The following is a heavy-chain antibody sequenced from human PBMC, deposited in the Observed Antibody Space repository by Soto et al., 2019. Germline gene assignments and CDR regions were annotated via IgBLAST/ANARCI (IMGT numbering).Heavy chain of an antibody. CDR3: ARDNFSGSYYYDSSGYPYYFDY. CDR2: IWYDGSNK. CDR1: GFTFSSYG. D-gene: IGHD3-22*01. Sequence: QVQLVESGGGVVQPGRSLRLSCAASGFTFSSYGMHWVRQAPGKGLEWVAVIWYDGSNKYYADSVKGRFTISRDNSKNTLYRQMNSLRAEATAVYYCARDNFSGSYYYDSSGYPYYFDYWGQGTLVTVSS. V-gene: IGHV3-33*01. J-gene: IGHJ4*02.